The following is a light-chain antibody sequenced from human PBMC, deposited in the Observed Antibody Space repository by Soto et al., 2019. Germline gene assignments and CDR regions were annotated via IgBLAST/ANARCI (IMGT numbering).Light chain of an antibody. Sequence: DIQMTQSPSTLSASVGDRVTITCRASQSISSWLAWYQQKPGKAPNLLIYDGSSLQSGVPSRFSGSGSGTEFTLTISSLQPDDFATYYCQQADSFPLTFGGGTKVDIK. J-gene: IGKJ4*01. CDR1: QSISSW. V-gene: IGKV1-5*01. CDR3: QQADSFPLT. CDR2: DGS.